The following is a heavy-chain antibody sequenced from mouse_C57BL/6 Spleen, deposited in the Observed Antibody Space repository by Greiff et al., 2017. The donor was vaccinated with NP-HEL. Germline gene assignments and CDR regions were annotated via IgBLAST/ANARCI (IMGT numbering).Heavy chain of an antibody. V-gene: IGHV1-54*01. CDR3: ARCPRLRYFDV. CDR2: INPGSGGT. J-gene: IGHJ1*03. CDR1: GYAFTNYL. Sequence: VQLQQSGAELVRPGTSVKVSCKASGYAFTNYLIEWVKQRPGQGLEWIGVINPGSGGTNYNEKFKGKATLTADKSSSTAYMQLSSLTSEDSAVYFCARCPRLRYFDVWGTGTTVTVSS.